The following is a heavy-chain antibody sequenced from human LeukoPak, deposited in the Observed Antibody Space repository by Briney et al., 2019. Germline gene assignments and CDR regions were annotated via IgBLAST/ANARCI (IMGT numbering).Heavy chain of an antibody. CDR2: ISYDGSNK. Sequence: QPGGSLRLSCAASGFTFSSYAMHWVRQAPGKGLEWVAVISYDGSNKYYADSVKGRFTISRDNSKNTLYLQMNSLRAEDTAVYYCARDPPSQWLVGFAAFDIWGQGTMVTVSS. CDR3: ARDPPSQWLVGFAAFDI. V-gene: IGHV3-30-3*01. D-gene: IGHD6-19*01. CDR1: GFTFSSYA. J-gene: IGHJ3*02.